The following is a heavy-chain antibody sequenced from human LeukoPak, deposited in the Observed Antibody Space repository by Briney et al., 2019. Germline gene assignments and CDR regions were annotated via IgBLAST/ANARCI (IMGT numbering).Heavy chain of an antibody. CDR1: GFSFSDYY. Sequence: GGSLRLSCAASGFSFSDYYMSWIRQAPGKGLEWISYISGSGGVKWHADSVKGRFTISRDHVNSSLYLQMNRLGAEDTAMYYCARTTSEGTIISLARWGQETRVIVSS. CDR2: ISGSGGVK. V-gene: IGHV3-11*01. J-gene: IGHJ4*02. CDR3: ARTTSEGTIISLAR. D-gene: IGHD3-10*01.